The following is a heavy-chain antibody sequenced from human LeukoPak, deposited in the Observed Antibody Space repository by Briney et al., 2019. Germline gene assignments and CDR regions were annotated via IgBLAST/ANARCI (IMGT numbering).Heavy chain of an antibody. CDR2: ISSSGSTI. D-gene: IGHD6-13*01. Sequence: GGSLRLSCAASGFTFSDYYMSWIRQAPGKGLEWVSYISSSGSTIYYADSVKGRFTISRDNAKHSLYLQMNSLRAEDTAVYYCARDLGSSWYQHAFDIWGQGTMVTVSS. J-gene: IGHJ3*02. CDR3: ARDLGSSWYQHAFDI. V-gene: IGHV3-11*01. CDR1: GFTFSDYY.